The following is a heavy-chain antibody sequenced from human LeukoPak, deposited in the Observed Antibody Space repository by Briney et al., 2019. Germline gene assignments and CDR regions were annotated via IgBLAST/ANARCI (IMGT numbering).Heavy chain of an antibody. CDR2: IIPIFGTA. J-gene: IGHJ4*02. CDR1: GGTFSSYA. D-gene: IGHD3-3*01. CDR3: ARSTYYDFWSGYYSPNPIDY. Sequence: SVKVSCKASGGTFSSYAISWVRQAPGQGLEWMGGIIPIFGTANYAQKFQGRVTIPADKSTSTAYMELSSLRSEDTAVYYCARSTYYDFWSGYYSPNPIDYWGQGTLVTVSS. V-gene: IGHV1-69*06.